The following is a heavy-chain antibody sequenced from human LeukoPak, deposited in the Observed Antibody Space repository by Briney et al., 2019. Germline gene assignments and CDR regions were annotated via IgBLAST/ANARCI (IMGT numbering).Heavy chain of an antibody. CDR3: ARVWTSITIFGVVIDYMDV. CDR2: IYYSGST. CDR1: GGSISSSSYY. Sequence: PSATLSLTRTVSGGSISSSSYYWGWIRQPPGKGLEWIGSIYYSGSTYYNPSLKSRVTISVDTSKNQFSLKLSSVTAADTAVYYCARVWTSITIFGVVIDYMDVWGKGTTVTVSS. J-gene: IGHJ6*03. D-gene: IGHD3-3*01. V-gene: IGHV4-39*07.